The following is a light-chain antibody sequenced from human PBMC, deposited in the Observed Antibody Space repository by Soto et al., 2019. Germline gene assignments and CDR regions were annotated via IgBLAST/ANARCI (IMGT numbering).Light chain of an antibody. Sequence: QSVLTQPASVSGSXXXXXXISCTGTSSDVGGYNYVSWYQQHQGKAPKLMIYDVSNRPSGVSNRFSGSKSGNTASLTISGLQPEDEADYYCSSYTRSSTLLYVFGTGTKVPVL. CDR1: SSDVGGYNY. V-gene: IGLV2-14*01. CDR3: SSYTRSSTLLYV. J-gene: IGLJ1*01. CDR2: DVS.